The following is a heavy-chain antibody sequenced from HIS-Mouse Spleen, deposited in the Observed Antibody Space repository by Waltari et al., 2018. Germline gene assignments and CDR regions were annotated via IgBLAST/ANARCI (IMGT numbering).Heavy chain of an antibody. CDR2: IKHSGST. V-gene: IGHV4-34*01. J-gene: IGHJ3*02. CDR1: GGSFSGYY. Sequence: QVQLQQWGAGLLKPSETLSLTCAVYGGSFSGYYWSWIRQPPGKGLGWIGEIKHSGSTNHNPSLKSRVTISVDTSKNQCSLKLSSVTAADTAVYYCARRRTYYYGSGSPYAFDIWGQGTMVTVSS. CDR3: ARRRTYYYGSGSPYAFDI. D-gene: IGHD3-10*01.